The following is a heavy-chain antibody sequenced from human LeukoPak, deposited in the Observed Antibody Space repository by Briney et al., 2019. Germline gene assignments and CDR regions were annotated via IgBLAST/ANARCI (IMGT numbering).Heavy chain of an antibody. CDR2: IPYDGSNK. Sequence: GGSLRLSCAASGFTFSTYAMHWVRQAPGKGLEWVAVIPYDGSNKYYADSVKGRFTISRDNAKNSLYLQMSSLRAEDTAVYYCARGPSGYHNTGGQGTLVTVSS. D-gene: IGHD5-12*01. CDR3: ARGPSGYHNT. J-gene: IGHJ4*02. CDR1: GFTFSTYA. V-gene: IGHV3-30*04.